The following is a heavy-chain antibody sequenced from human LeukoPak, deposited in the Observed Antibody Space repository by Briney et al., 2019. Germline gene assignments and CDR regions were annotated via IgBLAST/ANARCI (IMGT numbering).Heavy chain of an antibody. CDR1: GGTLSRYA. CDR2: VIPIFGTA. J-gene: IGHJ3*02. CDR3: ARVVVPAALDAFDI. D-gene: IGHD2-2*01. Sequence: GASVKVSCKASGGTLSRYAISWVRQAPGQGLEWMGGVIPIFGTANYAQKFQGRVTITADESTSTAYMELSSLRSEDTAVYYCARVVVPAALDAFDIWGQGTMVTVSS. V-gene: IGHV1-69*01.